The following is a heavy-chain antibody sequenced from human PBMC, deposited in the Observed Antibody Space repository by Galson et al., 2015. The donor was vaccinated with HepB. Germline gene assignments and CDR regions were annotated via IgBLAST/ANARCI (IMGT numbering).Heavy chain of an antibody. CDR3: ARHRENSGYDSSHYYYYGMDV. CDR1: GYSFTSYW. V-gene: IGHV5-10-1*01. Sequence: QSGAEVKKPGESLRISCKGSGYSFTSYWISWVRQMPGKGLEWMGRIDPSDSYTNYSPSFQGHVTISADKSISTAYLQWSSLKASDTAMYYCARHRENSGYDSSHYYYYGMDVWGQGTTVTVSS. CDR2: IDPSDSYT. D-gene: IGHD5-12*01. J-gene: IGHJ6*02.